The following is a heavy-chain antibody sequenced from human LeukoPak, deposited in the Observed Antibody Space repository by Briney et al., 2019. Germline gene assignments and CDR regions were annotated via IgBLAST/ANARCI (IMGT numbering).Heavy chain of an antibody. CDR3: ARGRGSQGYYFDY. J-gene: IGHJ4*02. CDR1: GYIFTDYY. Sequence: GASVKVSCKASGYIFTDYYMHWVRQAPGQELGWMGRINPNSGGTNYAQKFQGRVTMTRDTSISTAYMELSRLRSDDTAVYYCARGRGSQGYYFDYWGQGTLVTVSS. CDR2: INPNSGGT. D-gene: IGHD3-10*01. V-gene: IGHV1/OR15-1*04.